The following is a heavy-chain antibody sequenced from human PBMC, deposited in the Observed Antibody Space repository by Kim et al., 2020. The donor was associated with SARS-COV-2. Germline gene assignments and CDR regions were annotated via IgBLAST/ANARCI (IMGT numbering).Heavy chain of an antibody. Sequence: SETLSLTCTSSGGPIINSGNYWSWIRHPPGKGLEWIGYIFHGGTAYYNPSLQSRVSLSVDTSKNEFSLRLDSVTAADTAVYYCATCGRTYGNSLDVWGQGTTVTVSS. V-gene: IGHV4-31*03. CDR1: GGPIINSGNY. D-gene: IGHD2-21*01. CDR2: IFHGGTA. J-gene: IGHJ3*01. CDR3: ATCGRTYGNSLDV.